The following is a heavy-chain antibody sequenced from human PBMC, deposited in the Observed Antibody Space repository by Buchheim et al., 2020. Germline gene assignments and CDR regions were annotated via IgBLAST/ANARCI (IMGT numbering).Heavy chain of an antibody. Sequence: EVQLVESGGGLVQPGGSLRLSCAASGFTFSSYEMNWVRQAPGKGLEWVSYISSSGSTIYYADSVKGRFTISRDNAKNSLYLQMNSLRAEDTAVYYCARVQVGYYYESSGYYDYWGQGTL. D-gene: IGHD3-22*01. CDR3: ARVQVGYYYESSGYYDY. V-gene: IGHV3-48*03. CDR1: GFTFSSYE. CDR2: ISSSGSTI. J-gene: IGHJ4*02.